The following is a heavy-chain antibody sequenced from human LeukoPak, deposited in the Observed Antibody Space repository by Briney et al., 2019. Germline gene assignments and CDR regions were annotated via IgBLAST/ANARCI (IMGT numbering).Heavy chain of an antibody. J-gene: IGHJ6*03. CDR3: ASGFGSYDFWSGKTGYYMDV. D-gene: IGHD3-3*01. CDR1: GFTFGSYS. Sequence: GGSLRLSCAASGFTFGSYSMNWVRQAPGKGLEWVANIKQDGSEKYYVDSVKGRFTISRDNAKNSLYLQMNSLRAEDTAVYYCASGFGSYDFWSGKTGYYMDVWGKGTTVTVSS. V-gene: IGHV3-7*01. CDR2: IKQDGSEK.